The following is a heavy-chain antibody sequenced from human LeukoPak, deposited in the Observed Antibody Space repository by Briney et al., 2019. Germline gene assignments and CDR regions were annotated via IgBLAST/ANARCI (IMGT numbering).Heavy chain of an antibody. D-gene: IGHD2-15*01. CDR1: GGSISSYY. Sequence: SETLPLTCTVSGGSISSYYWSWIRQPPGKGLEWIGYIYYSGSTNYNPSLKSRVTISVDTSKNQFSLKLSSVTAADTAVYYCASMGYCSGGSCYRFDYWGQGTLVTVSS. J-gene: IGHJ4*02. CDR2: IYYSGST. CDR3: ASMGYCSGGSCYRFDY. V-gene: IGHV4-59*01.